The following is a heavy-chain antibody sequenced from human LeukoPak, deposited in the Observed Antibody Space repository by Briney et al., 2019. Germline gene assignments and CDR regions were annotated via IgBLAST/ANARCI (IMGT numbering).Heavy chain of an antibody. Sequence: GGSLRLSCAVSGFTFSGFWMSWSRQAPGKGLEWVASINSDGSEGYYADVVKGRFTISRDNAKNSLYLQINSLRAEDTAVYYCARDRGYYDSSGYYVWGQGTLVTVSS. J-gene: IGHJ4*02. CDR3: ARDRGYYDSSGYYV. CDR1: GFTFSGFW. D-gene: IGHD3-22*01. CDR2: INSDGSEG. V-gene: IGHV3-7*01.